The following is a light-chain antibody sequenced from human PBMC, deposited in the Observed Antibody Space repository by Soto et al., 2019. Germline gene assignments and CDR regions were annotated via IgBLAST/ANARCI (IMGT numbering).Light chain of an antibody. CDR2: DAS. Sequence: EIVVSQSPATLSVSPGERATLSCRASQSVSRYLAWYQQKPGQAPRLLIYDASSRAADIPDRFSGSGSGTDFTLTINRLEPEDFAVYYCQQYGGSPRTFGQGTKVDIK. V-gene: IGKV3-20*01. CDR3: QQYGGSPRT. J-gene: IGKJ1*01. CDR1: QSVSRY.